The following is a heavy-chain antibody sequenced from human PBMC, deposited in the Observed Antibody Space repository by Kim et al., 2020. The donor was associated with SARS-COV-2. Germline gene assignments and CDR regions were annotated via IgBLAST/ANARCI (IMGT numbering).Heavy chain of an antibody. CDR1: GFTVSSNY. D-gene: IGHD2-2*01. CDR3: ARGALGYCSSTSCYGVYYVMDV. Sequence: GGSLRLSCAASGFTVSSNYMSWVRQAPGKGLEWVSVIYSGGSTYYADSVKGRFTISRDNSKNTLYLQMNSLRAEDTAVYYCARGALGYCSSTSCYGVYYVMDVWGQGTTVTVSS. V-gene: IGHV3-66*01. CDR2: IYSGGST. J-gene: IGHJ6*02.